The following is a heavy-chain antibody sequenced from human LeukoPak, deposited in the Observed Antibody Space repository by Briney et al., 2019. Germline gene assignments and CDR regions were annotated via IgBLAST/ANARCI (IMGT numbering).Heavy chain of an antibody. Sequence: PSETLSLTCTVSGGSISSYYWSWIRQPAGKGLEWIGRMHSRGSTNYNPSIKSRFTMSLDTSKNQFSLKVDSVTAADTAMYYCAREAVHYGSGSHDYWGQGTLVAVSS. CDR1: GGSISSYY. CDR2: MHSRGST. D-gene: IGHD3-10*01. J-gene: IGHJ4*02. V-gene: IGHV4-4*07. CDR3: AREAVHYGSGSHDY.